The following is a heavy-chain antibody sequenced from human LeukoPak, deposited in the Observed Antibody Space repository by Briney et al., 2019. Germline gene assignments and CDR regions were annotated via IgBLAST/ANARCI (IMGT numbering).Heavy chain of an antibody. Sequence: SETLSLSCTVSGASTSHFYWNWIRQPPGKGLEWIGYMHNSGSSKRSPSLKSRVTISIDTSKNQFSLQLTSVTAADTAMYFCARSAEWLRNAFDIWGQGTMVSVSS. CDR3: ARSAEWLRNAFDI. CDR2: MHNSGSS. V-gene: IGHV4-59*01. J-gene: IGHJ3*02. D-gene: IGHD5-12*01. CDR1: GASTSHFY.